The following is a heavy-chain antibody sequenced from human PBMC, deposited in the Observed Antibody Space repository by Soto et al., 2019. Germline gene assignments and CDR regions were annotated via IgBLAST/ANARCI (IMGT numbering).Heavy chain of an antibody. V-gene: IGHV1-18*01. D-gene: IGHD3-10*01. J-gene: IGHJ4*02. CDR1: GYTFTTYD. CDR3: ANTMVRGVQVHYFDY. Sequence: QVQLVQSGAEVKKPGASVKVSCKASGYTFTTYDISWVRQAPGQGLEWMGWISGYNGSTNYAQKLQGRVTMTTDTSTSTAYMELRSLRSDDTAVYYYANTMVRGVQVHYFDYWGQGTLVTVSS. CDR2: ISGYNGST.